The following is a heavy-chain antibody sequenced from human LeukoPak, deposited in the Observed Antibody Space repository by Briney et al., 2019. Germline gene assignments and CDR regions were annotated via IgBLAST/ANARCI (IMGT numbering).Heavy chain of an antibody. CDR2: ISSSGGSP. D-gene: IGHD2-2*01. V-gene: IGHV3-23*01. Sequence: GGSLRLSCVTSGFTFSTYALSWVRQAPGKGLEWVSAISSSGGSPYYADSVNGRFTISRDNSKNTLYLQMNSLRAEDTALYYCAKDQALSLSSSRALDYWGQGTLVTVSS. CDR1: GFTFSTYA. J-gene: IGHJ4*02. CDR3: AKDQALSLSSSRALDY.